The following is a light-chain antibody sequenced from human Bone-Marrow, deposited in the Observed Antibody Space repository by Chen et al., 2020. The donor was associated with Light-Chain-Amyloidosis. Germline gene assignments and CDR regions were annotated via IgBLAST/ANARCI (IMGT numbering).Light chain of an antibody. Sequence: YELTQPPSVSVSPGQTARITCSGDDLPTKYAYWYQQKPGQAPVLVIHRDTERPSGISERFSGASSGTTATLTISGVQAEAEADYHCQSADSSGTYEVIFGGGTKLTVL. V-gene: IGLV3-25*03. J-gene: IGLJ2*01. CDR2: RDT. CDR1: DLPTKY. CDR3: QSADSSGTYEVI.